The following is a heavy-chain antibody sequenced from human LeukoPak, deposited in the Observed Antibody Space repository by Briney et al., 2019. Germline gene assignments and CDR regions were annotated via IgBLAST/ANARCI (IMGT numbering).Heavy chain of an antibody. D-gene: IGHD3-22*01. CDR3: ARGEGYYYDSSGRFDY. V-gene: IGHV4-61*02. Sequence: SETLSLTCTVSGGSISSGSYYWSWIRQPAGKGLGWIGRIYTSGSTNCNPSLKSRVTISVDTSKNQFSLKLSSVTAADTAVYYCARGEGYYYDSSGRFDYWGQGTLVTVSS. CDR2: IYTSGST. J-gene: IGHJ4*02. CDR1: GGSISSGSYY.